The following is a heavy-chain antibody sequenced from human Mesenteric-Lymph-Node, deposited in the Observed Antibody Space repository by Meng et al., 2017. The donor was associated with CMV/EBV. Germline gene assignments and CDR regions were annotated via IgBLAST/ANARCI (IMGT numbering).Heavy chain of an antibody. D-gene: IGHD1/OR15-1a*01. CDR2: TYYTSKWCN. Sequence: ISRESVASNYAGWNWIRLSPSRGLGWLGKTYYTSKWCNDYAVSVKSRVTINPDTSKNQFSLQLSSVTPEDTAVYYCARDPWEQGDFDSWGQGTLVTVSS. V-gene: IGHV6-1*01. J-gene: IGHJ4*02. CDR3: ARDPWEQGDFDS. CDR1: RESVASNYAG.